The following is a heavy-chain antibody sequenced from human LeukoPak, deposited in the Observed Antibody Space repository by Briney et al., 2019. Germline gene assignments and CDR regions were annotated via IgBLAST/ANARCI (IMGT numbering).Heavy chain of an antibody. CDR3: ARDLPVVGAPGFDY. Sequence: GGSLRLSCAASGFTFSSYWMSWVRQAPGKGLEWVANIKQDGSEKYYVDSVKGRFTISRDNAKNSLYLQMNNLRAEDTAVYYCARDLPVVGAPGFDYWGQGTLVTVSS. V-gene: IGHV3-7*01. CDR1: GFTFSSYW. D-gene: IGHD1-26*01. CDR2: IKQDGSEK. J-gene: IGHJ4*02.